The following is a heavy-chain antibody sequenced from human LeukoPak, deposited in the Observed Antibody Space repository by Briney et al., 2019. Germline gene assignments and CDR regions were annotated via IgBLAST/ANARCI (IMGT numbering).Heavy chain of an antibody. CDR1: GFTFSSYW. Sequence: PGGSLRLSCAASGFTFSSYWMHWVRQAPGKGLVWVSRINSDGSSTNYADSVKGRFTISRDNANNSLYLQMNSLRAEDTAVYFCARGQEVTAIPAAYWGQGTLVTVSS. V-gene: IGHV3-74*01. CDR3: ARGQEVTAIPAAY. CDR2: INSDGSST. D-gene: IGHD2-21*02. J-gene: IGHJ4*02.